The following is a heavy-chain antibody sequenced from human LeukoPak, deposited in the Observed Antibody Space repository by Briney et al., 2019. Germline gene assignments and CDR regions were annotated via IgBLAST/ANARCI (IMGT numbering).Heavy chain of an antibody. J-gene: IGHJ6*02. Sequence: SETLSLTCAVYGGSFSGYYWSWIRQPPGKGLEWIGEINHSGSTNYNPSLKSRVTISVDTSKNQFSLKLSSVTAADTAVYYCARGFYYESTLRGMDVWGQGTTVTVSS. V-gene: IGHV4-34*01. CDR2: INHSGST. CDR1: GGSFSGYY. D-gene: IGHD3-22*01. CDR3: ARGFYYESTLRGMDV.